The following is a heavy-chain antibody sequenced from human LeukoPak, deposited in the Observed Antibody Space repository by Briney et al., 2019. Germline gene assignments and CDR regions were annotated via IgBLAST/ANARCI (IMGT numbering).Heavy chain of an antibody. Sequence: PSETLSLTCTVSGGSISSGDYYWSWIRQPPGKGLEWIGYIYYGGSTYYNPSLKSRVTISVDTSKNQFSLKLSSVTAADTAVYYCARNAYCSSTSCAEYFQHWGQGTLVTVSS. V-gene: IGHV4-30-4*08. CDR1: GGSISSGDYY. CDR3: ARNAYCSSTSCAEYFQH. D-gene: IGHD2-2*01. CDR2: IYYGGST. J-gene: IGHJ1*01.